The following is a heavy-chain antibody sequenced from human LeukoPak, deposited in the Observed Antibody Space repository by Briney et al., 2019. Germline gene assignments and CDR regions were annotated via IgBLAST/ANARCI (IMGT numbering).Heavy chain of an antibody. J-gene: IGHJ4*02. CDR3: ASGPWGSSWSY. D-gene: IGHD6-13*01. V-gene: IGHV3-66*01. Sequence: GGSLRLSCAASGFTVSSNYMSWVRQAPGKGLEWVSVIYSGGSTYYADSVKGRFTISRDNSKNTLYLQMNSLRAEDTAVYYCASGPWGSSWSYWGQGTLVTVSS. CDR1: GFTVSSNY. CDR2: IYSGGST.